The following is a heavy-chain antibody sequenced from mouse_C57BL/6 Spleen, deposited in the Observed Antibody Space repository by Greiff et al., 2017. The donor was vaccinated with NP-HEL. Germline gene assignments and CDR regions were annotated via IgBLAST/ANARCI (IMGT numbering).Heavy chain of an antibody. CDR1: GYAFTNYL. CDR3: ARSDYYGSSYGAWFAY. V-gene: IGHV1-54*01. CDR2: INPGSGGT. J-gene: IGHJ3*01. D-gene: IGHD1-1*01. Sequence: QVQLKQSGAELVRPGTSVKVSCKASGYAFTNYLIEWVKQRPGQGLEWIGVINPGSGGTNYNEKFKGKATLTADKSSSTAYMQLSSLTSEDSAVYFCARSDYYGSSYGAWFAYWGQGTLVTVSA.